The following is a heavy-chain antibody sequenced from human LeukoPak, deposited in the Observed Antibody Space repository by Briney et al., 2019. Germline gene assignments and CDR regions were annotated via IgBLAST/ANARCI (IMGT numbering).Heavy chain of an antibody. D-gene: IGHD4-17*01. CDR1: GYSLSGASYF. Sequence: SETLSLTCNVSGYSLSGASYFWTWVRQPAGKGLEWIGRIYSSGTTYYNPPLKTRVTISLEKSQNQFSLDLNSVTAADTAVYFCATARAEYGDYNSYYYMDVWGKGTTVTVSS. CDR2: IYSSGTT. J-gene: IGHJ6*03. CDR3: ATARAEYGDYNSYYYMDV. V-gene: IGHV4-61*02.